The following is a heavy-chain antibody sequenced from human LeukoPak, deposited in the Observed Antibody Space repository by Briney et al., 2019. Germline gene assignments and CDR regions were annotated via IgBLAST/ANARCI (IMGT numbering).Heavy chain of an antibody. J-gene: IGHJ4*02. D-gene: IGHD6-19*01. CDR2: IYYSGST. Sequence: SETLSLTCTVSGGSISSYYWSWIRQPPGKGLEWIGYIYYSGSTNYNPSLKSRVTISVDTTKNQSSLKLSSVTAADTAVYYCARELDSSGWYDYWGQGTLVTVSS. V-gene: IGHV4-59*01. CDR3: ARELDSSGWYDY. CDR1: GGSISSYY.